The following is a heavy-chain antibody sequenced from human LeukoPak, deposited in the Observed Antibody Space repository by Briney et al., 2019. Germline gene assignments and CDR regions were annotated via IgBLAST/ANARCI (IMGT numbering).Heavy chain of an antibody. CDR1: GGTFSNYA. CDR3: ARDSSIAGSVHGEPFDY. D-gene: IGHD1-26*01. J-gene: IGHJ4*02. Sequence: GASVKVSCEASGGTFSNYAISWVRQAPGQRLEWMGGIIPIFGTANYAQKFQGRVTITADESTGTAYMELNSLRSEDTAMYYYARDSSIAGSVHGEPFDYWGQGTLVTVSS. V-gene: IGHV1-69*13. CDR2: IIPIFGTA.